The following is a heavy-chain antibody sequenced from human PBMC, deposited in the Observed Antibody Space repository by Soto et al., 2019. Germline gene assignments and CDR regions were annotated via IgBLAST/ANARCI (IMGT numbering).Heavy chain of an antibody. CDR1: GFTFSSYA. CDR3: ARDQIVLMVYAPPPSADMDV. J-gene: IGHJ6*02. V-gene: IGHV3-30-3*01. CDR2: ISYDGSNK. D-gene: IGHD2-8*01. Sequence: GGSLRLSCAASGFTFSSYAMHWVRQAPGKGLEWVAIISYDGSNKYYADSVKGRFTISRDNSKNTLYLQMNSLRAEDTAVYYCARDQIVLMVYAPPPSADMDVWGQGTTVTVSS.